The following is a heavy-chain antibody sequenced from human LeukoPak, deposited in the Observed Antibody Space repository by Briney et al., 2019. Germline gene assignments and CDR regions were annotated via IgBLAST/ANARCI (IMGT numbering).Heavy chain of an antibody. D-gene: IGHD3-9*01. J-gene: IGHJ4*02. V-gene: IGHV1-69*01. CDR3: ARDPNYDILTGYYSDY. CDR1: GGTFSSYA. CDR2: IIPIFGTA. Sequence: GSSVKVSCKASGGTFSSYAISWVRQAPGQGLEWMGGIIPIFGTANYAQKFQGRVTITADESTSTAYMELSSLRSEDTVVYYCARDPNYDILTGYYSDYWGQGTLVTVSS.